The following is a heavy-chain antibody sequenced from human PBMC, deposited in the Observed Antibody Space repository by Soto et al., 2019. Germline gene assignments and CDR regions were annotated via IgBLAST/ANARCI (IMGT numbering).Heavy chain of an antibody. J-gene: IGHJ4*02. V-gene: IGHV4-59*01. CDR1: GGSISSYY. Sequence: LSLTCTVSGGSISSYYWSWIRQPPGKGLEWIGYIYYSGSTNYNPSLKSRVTISVDTSKNQFSLKLSSVTAADTAVYYCARGPDGSSGYFDYWGQGTLVTVSS. CDR3: ARGPDGSSGYFDY. D-gene: IGHD3-22*01. CDR2: IYYSGST.